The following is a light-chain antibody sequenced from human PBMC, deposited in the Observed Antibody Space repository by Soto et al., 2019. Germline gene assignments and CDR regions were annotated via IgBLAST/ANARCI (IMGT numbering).Light chain of an antibody. CDR2: LNSDGSH. J-gene: IGLJ2*01. CDR3: QTWGTGIPVV. V-gene: IGLV4-69*01. CDR1: SGHSSYA. Sequence: QPVLTQSPSASASLGASVKLTCTLSSGHSSYAIAWHQQQPEKGPRYLMKLNSDGSHSKGDGIPDRFSGSSSGAECYLTISSLQSEDEADYYCQTWGTGIPVVFGGGTKLTAL.